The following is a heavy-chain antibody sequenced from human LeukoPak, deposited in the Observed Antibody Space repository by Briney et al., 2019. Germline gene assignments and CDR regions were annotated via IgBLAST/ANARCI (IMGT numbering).Heavy chain of an antibody. Sequence: GGSLRLSCAASGFTFSSYAMSWVRQAPGKGLEWVSAISGSGGSTYYADSVKGRFTISRDNSKNTLYLQMNSLRAEDTAVYYCAKAPSYHYGSGSYYINYWGQGTLVTVSS. V-gene: IGHV3-23*01. CDR2: ISGSGGST. J-gene: IGHJ4*02. CDR1: GFTFSSYA. CDR3: AKAPSYHYGSGSYYINY. D-gene: IGHD3-10*01.